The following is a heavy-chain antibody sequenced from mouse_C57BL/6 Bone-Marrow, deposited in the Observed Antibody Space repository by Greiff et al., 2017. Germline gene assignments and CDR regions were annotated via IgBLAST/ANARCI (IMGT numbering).Heavy chain of an antibody. D-gene: IGHD2-14*01. Sequence: VQLQESGAELVKPGASVKISCKASGYAFSSYWMNWVKQRPGQGLEWIGKIYPGDGDTNYNGKFKGKATLTADKSSSTAYMQLSSLTSEDSAVYFCARQGNGYPYYFDYWGQGTTLTVSS. CDR1: GYAFSSYW. CDR3: ARQGNGYPYYFDY. J-gene: IGHJ2*01. CDR2: IYPGDGDT. V-gene: IGHV1-80*01.